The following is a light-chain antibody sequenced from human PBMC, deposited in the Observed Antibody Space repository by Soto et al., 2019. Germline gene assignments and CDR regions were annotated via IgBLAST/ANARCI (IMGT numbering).Light chain of an antibody. V-gene: IGLV1-40*01. Sequence: QSVLTQPPSVSGAPGQRVTISCTGSSSNIGAGYDVHWYQQLPGTAPKLLIYGNSNRPSGVPDRFSGSKSGTSASLAITGRRAEEEADYYCQSYDSSLSGGVFGGGTKLTVL. J-gene: IGLJ2*01. CDR1: SSNIGAGYD. CDR2: GNS. CDR3: QSYDSSLSGGV.